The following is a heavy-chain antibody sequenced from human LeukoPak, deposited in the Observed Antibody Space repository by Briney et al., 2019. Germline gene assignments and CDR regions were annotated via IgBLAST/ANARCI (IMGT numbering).Heavy chain of an antibody. Sequence: GGSLRLSCAASGFTFSSYGMHWVRQAPGKGLEWVAVISYDGSNKYYADSVKGRFTISRDNSKNTLYLQMSSLRAEDTAVYYCARGAFDIWGQGTMVTVSS. CDR1: GFTFSSYG. V-gene: IGHV3-30*03. J-gene: IGHJ3*02. CDR2: ISYDGSNK. CDR3: ARGAFDI.